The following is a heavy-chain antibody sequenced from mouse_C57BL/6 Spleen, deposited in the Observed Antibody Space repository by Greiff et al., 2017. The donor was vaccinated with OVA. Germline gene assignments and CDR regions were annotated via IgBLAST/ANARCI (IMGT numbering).Heavy chain of an antibody. D-gene: IGHD4-1*01. Sequence: VQLQQSGAELVKPGASVKISCKASGYAFSSYCIHFLKQMPGKGLSFIGQIYPGDGDTNYNGKFKGKATLTADKSSSTAYMQLSSLTSEDSAVYFCARDVGRGADYWGQGTTLTVSS. CDR2: IYPGDGDT. CDR1: GYAFSSYC. CDR3: ARDVGRGADY. J-gene: IGHJ2*01. V-gene: IGHV1-80*01.